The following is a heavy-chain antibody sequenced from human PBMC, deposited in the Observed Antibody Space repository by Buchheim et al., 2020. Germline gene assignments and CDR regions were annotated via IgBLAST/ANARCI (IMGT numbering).Heavy chain of an antibody. CDR3: AREEYSGAYYADY. CDR1: GFTFTSYS. J-gene: IGHJ4*02. V-gene: IGHV3-21*01. D-gene: IGHD1-26*01. CDR2: IDPSTNFI. Sequence: EVQLVDSGGGLVKPGEPLRLSCVASGFTFTSYSMTWVRQAPGKGLEWVASIDPSTNFIYYADSVKGRFTVSRDNAKNSLSLQMDSLTADDTGFYYCAREEYSGAYYADYWGQGTL.